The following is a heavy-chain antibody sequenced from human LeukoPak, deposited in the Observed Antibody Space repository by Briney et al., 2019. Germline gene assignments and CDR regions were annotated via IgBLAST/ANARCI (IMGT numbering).Heavy chain of an antibody. J-gene: IGHJ4*02. CDR1: GGSFSNYF. Sequence: PSETLSLTCSVSGGSFSNYFLSWIRQPAGKALEWIGRIYTSGSTNYNPSLKSRVTMSVDTSKNQFSLKLSSVTAADTAVYYCARDNFAFSSGWGQGTLVTVSS. CDR3: ARDNFAFSSG. D-gene: IGHD6-19*01. V-gene: IGHV4-4*07. CDR2: IYTSGST.